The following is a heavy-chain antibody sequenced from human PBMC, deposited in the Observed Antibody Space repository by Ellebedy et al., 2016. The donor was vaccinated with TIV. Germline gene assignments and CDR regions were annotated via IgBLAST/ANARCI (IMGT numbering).Heavy chain of an antibody. CDR3: ARGGSYLNWFEP. J-gene: IGHJ5*02. Sequence: MPSETLSLTCTVSGGSVSSGSFYWSWIRQPPGKGLEWIGYIYYSGSTNYNPSLKSRVTISADMSKNQFSLKLRSVTAADTAVYYCARGGSYLNWFEPWGQGTLVTVSS. CDR2: IYYSGST. V-gene: IGHV4-61*01. CDR1: GGSVSSGSFY. D-gene: IGHD1-26*01.